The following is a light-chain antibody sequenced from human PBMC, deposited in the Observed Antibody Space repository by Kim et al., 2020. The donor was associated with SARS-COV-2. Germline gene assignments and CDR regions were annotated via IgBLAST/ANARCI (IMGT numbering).Light chain of an antibody. CDR3: QHHSTYPIT. J-gene: IGKJ5*01. Sequence: ASVGDRVTITCRASQSIGGWLAWYQQKPGKAPKLLIYDASSVESGVPSRFSGSGSGTEFTLTISSLHPDDSATYYCQHHSTYPITFGQGTRLEIK. V-gene: IGKV1-5*01. CDR1: QSIGGW. CDR2: DAS.